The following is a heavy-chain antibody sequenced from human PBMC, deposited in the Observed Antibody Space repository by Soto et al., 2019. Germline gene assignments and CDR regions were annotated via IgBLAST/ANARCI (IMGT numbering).Heavy chain of an antibody. D-gene: IGHD3-3*01. CDR1: GFNFRTYG. J-gene: IGHJ4*02. Sequence: QVHLVESGGGVVQPGRSLRLSCAASGFNFRTYGMQWVRQAPGKGLEWVAVISCDGRSQNYADSVRGRFTISRDNSKNTLYLQMNSLRGDDTAVYYCARGASDFWGGYPEIHFFDSWGQGTLVTVSS. CDR3: ARGASDFWGGYPEIHFFDS. V-gene: IGHV3-30*03. CDR2: ISCDGRSQ.